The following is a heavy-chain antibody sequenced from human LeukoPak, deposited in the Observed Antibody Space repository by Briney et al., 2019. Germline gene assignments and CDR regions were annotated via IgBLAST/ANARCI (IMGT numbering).Heavy chain of an antibody. CDR1: FYTFTCYY. J-gene: IGHJ5*02. CDR3: ARARKLLWFRELGPNWFDP. D-gene: IGHD3-10*01. V-gene: IGHV1-2*02. CDR2: INPNSGCT. Sequence: ASVNVSCKASFYTFTCYYMHWVRQAPGQGLEWMGWINPNSGCTNYAQKVQGRVTMTRDTSISTAYMELSRLRSDDTAVYYCARARKLLWFRELGPNWFDPWGQGTLVPVSS.